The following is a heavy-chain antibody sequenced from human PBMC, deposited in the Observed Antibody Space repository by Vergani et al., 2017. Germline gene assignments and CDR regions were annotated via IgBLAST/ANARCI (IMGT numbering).Heavy chain of an antibody. CDR3: ARAKPRIAVAGYYFDY. V-gene: IGHV4-59*01. D-gene: IGHD6-19*01. CDR2: FYYSGST. Sequence: QVQLQESGPGLVKPSETLSLTCTVSGGSISSYYWSWIRQPPGEGLEWSGYFYYSGSTNYNPSLKSRVTISVNTSKNQFSLKLSSVTAEDTAVYYCARAKPRIAVAGYYFDYWGQGTLVTVSS. CDR1: GGSISSYY. J-gene: IGHJ4*02.